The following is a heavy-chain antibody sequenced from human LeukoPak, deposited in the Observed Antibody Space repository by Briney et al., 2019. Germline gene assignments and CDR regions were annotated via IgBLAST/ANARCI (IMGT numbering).Heavy chain of an antibody. CDR1: GYTFTSYY. CDR3: ARDYCSSTSCYSLRDNWFDP. CDR2: INPSGGST. J-gene: IGHJ5*02. D-gene: IGHD2-2*01. Sequence: ASVKVSCKASGYTFTSYYMHWVRQAPGQGLEWMGIINPSGGSTSYAQKFQGRVTMTRDTSTSTVYMELSSLRSEDTAVYYCARDYCSSTSCYSLRDNWFDPWGQGTLVTVSS. V-gene: IGHV1-46*01.